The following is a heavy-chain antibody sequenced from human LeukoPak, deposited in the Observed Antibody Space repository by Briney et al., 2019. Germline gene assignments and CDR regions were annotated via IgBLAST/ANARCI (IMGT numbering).Heavy chain of an antibody. V-gene: IGHV3-11*01. Sequence: GGSLRLSCAASGFTFSDYYMSWIRQAPGKGLEWVSYISSSGSTIYYADSVKGRFTISRDNAKNSLYLQMNSLRAEDTAVYYCAKDEDYDFWSGYENWGQGTLVTVSS. CDR1: GFTFSDYY. CDR3: AKDEDYDFWSGYEN. CDR2: ISSSGSTI. J-gene: IGHJ4*02. D-gene: IGHD3-3*01.